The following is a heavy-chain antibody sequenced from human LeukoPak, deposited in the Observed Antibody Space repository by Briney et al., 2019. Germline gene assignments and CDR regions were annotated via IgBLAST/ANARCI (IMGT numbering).Heavy chain of an antibody. CDR3: ARNEHYDSWSGYLGYFDY. CDR2: IRYDGTNK. Sequence: GGSLRLSCAASGFTFSSYGMHWVRQAPGKGLEWVAFIRYDGTNKYYADSVKGRFTISRDNSKNTLYLQMNSLRAEDTAVYYCARNEHYDSWSGYLGYFDYWGQGTLVTVSS. CDR1: GFTFSSYG. V-gene: IGHV3-30*02. J-gene: IGHJ4*02. D-gene: IGHD3-3*01.